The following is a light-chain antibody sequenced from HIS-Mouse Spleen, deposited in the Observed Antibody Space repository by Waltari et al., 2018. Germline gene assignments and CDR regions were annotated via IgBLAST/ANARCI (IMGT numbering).Light chain of an antibody. V-gene: IGLV2-23*01. Sequence: QSALTQPASVSGSPGQSITISCTGTSSAVGSYNLFSWYQQHPGKAPKLMIYEGSKRPSGVSKRFSGSKSGNTASLTISGLQAEDEADYYCCSYAGSSTYWVFGGGTKLTVL. CDR3: CSYAGSSTYWV. J-gene: IGLJ3*02. CDR2: EGS. CDR1: SSAVGSYNL.